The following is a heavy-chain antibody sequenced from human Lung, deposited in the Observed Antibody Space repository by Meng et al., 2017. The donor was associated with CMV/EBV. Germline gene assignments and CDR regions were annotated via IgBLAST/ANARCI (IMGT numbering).Heavy chain of an antibody. CDR1: GYTFTSYD. Sequence: SXXVSXXASGYTFTSYDINWVRQATGQGLEWMGWMNPNSGNTAYAPKFQGRLTMTRNTSINTAYTDLSSLRSEDTAIYYCTRGRGSTHKGNWFDPWGQGXLVTVSS. CDR3: TRGRGSTHKGNWFDP. J-gene: IGHJ5*02. V-gene: IGHV1-8*01. D-gene: IGHD3-10*01. CDR2: MNPNSGNT.